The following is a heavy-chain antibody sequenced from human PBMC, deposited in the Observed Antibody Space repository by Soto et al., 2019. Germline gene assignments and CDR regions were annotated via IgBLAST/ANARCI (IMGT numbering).Heavy chain of an antibody. D-gene: IGHD3-22*01. CDR1: GGSISSSNW. V-gene: IGHV4-4*02. J-gene: IGHJ6*02. CDR3: ASRQARITMTIAYYYGMDV. CDR2: IYHSGST. Sequence: PSETLSLTCAVSGGSISSSNWWSWVRQPPGKGLEWIGEIYHSGSTNYNPSLKSRVTISVDKSKNQFSLKLSSVTAADTAVYYCASRQARITMTIAYYYGMDVWGQGTTVTVSS.